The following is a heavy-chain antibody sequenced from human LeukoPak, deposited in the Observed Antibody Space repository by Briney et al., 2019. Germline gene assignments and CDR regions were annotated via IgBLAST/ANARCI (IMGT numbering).Heavy chain of an antibody. Sequence: PGGSLRLSCAASGFTFDDYAMHWVRQAPGKGLEWVSVIYSSDNTYYIDSVKGRFTISRDNSKNTLYLQMNSLRAEDTAVYYCAGRRVLDASFDYWGQGTLVTVSS. V-gene: IGHV3-66*02. CDR1: GFTFDDYA. D-gene: IGHD3-16*01. CDR3: AGRRVLDASFDY. J-gene: IGHJ4*02. CDR2: IYSSDNT.